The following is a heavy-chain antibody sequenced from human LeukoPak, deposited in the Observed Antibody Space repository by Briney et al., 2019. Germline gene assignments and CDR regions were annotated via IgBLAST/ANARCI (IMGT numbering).Heavy chain of an antibody. J-gene: IGHJ5*02. CDR1: GGSFSGYY. Sequence: SETLSLTCAVYGGSFSGYYWSWIRQPPGKGLEWIGEINHSGSTNYNPSPKSRVTISVDTSKNQFSLKLSSVTAADTAVYYCARVGDYVWGSYRPNNWFDPWGQGTLVTVSS. D-gene: IGHD3-16*02. CDR2: INHSGST. V-gene: IGHV4-34*01. CDR3: ARVGDYVWGSYRPNNWFDP.